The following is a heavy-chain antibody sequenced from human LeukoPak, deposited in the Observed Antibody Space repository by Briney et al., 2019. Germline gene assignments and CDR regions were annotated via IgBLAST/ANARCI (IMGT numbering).Heavy chain of an antibody. J-gene: IGHJ4*02. CDR3: TRSLMD. V-gene: IGHV3-74*01. D-gene: IGHD3-16*01. CDR1: GITLIGYW. Sequence: GSLRLSCAASGITLIGYWMHWVRQAPGKGLVWVSRINFDGSDTSYADFVKGRFTISRDNAKNTLFLQMNSLRAEDAAVYYCTRSLMDWGQGIRVTVSS. CDR2: INFDGSDT.